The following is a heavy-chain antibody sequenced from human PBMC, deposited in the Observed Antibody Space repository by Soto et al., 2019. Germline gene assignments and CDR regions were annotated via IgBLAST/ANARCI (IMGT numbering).Heavy chain of an antibody. CDR3: ARRGSRVGFDY. D-gene: IGHD2-15*01. CDR1: GYSISSGYY. J-gene: IGHJ4*02. CDR2: IYHSGST. Sequence: NPSETLSLTCAVSGYSISSGYYWGWIRQPPGKGLEWIGSIYHSGSTYYNPSLKSRVTISVDTSKNQFSLKLSSVTAADTAVYYCARRGSRVGFDYWGQGTLVTVSS. V-gene: IGHV4-38-2*01.